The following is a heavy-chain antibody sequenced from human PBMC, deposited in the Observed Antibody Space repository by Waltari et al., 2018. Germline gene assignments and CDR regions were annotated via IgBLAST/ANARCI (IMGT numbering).Heavy chain of an antibody. D-gene: IGHD3-3*01. CDR3: GGGTYYDFWSGYPTKYYFDY. CDR1: GGSISSSNW. V-gene: IGHV4-4*02. Sequence: VQLQESGPGLVKPSGTLSLTCAVSGGSISSSNWWSWVRQPPGKGLEWIGEIYHSGSTKYNPYLKRRVTISVDKAKNQFSLKLSSVTAADTAVYYCGGGTYYDFWSGYPTKYYFDYWGQGTLVTVSS. CDR2: IYHSGST. J-gene: IGHJ4*02.